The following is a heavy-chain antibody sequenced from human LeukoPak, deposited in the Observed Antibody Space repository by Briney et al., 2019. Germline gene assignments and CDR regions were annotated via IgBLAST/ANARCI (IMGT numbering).Heavy chain of an antibody. CDR3: ARDLRGYQDY. V-gene: IGHV3-48*03. J-gene: IGHJ4*02. CDR1: GFTFSSYE. Sequence: PGGSLRLSCAASGFTFSSYEMNWVRRAPGKGLEWVSYISYSGSTIYYADSVRGRFTISRDNAKNSLYLHMNSLRAEDTAVYYCARDLRGYQDYWGQGTLVTVSS. D-gene: IGHD6-25*01. CDR2: ISYSGSTI.